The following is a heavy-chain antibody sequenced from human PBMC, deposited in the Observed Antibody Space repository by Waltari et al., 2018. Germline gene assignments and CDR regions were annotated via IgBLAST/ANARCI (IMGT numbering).Heavy chain of an antibody. CDR3: ARDNDYTWGNYLDP. Sequence: EVQLVESGGDLVQPGGSLRLSCAASGFTFSSYSMNWVRQAQGKGLEWVSFINGGSITSDDADSVKGRFTISRDNDKNSLYLQMNTLRADDTAIYYCARDNDYTWGNYLDPWGQGTLVTVSS. CDR1: GFTFSSYS. V-gene: IGHV3-48*04. D-gene: IGHD3-16*01. CDR2: INGGSITS. J-gene: IGHJ5*02.